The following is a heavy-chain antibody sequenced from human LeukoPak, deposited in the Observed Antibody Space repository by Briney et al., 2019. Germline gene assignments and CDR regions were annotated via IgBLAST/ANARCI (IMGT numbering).Heavy chain of an antibody. D-gene: IGHD3-22*01. CDR2: IKQDGSEK. J-gene: IGHJ3*02. CDR1: GFTFSSYW. V-gene: IGHV3-7*01. Sequence: GGSLRLSCAASGFTFSSYWMSWVRQAPGKGLEWVANIKQDGSEKYYVDSVKGRFTISRDNAKNSLYLQMNSLRAEDTAVYYCARERGYYDSSGYYLTDAFDIWGQGTMVTVSS. CDR3: ARERGYYDSSGYYLTDAFDI.